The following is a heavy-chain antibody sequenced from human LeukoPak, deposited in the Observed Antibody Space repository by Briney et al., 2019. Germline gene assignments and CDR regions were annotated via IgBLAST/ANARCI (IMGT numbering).Heavy chain of an antibody. V-gene: IGHV3-30-3*01. D-gene: IGHD3-22*01. J-gene: IGHJ6*02. CDR3: ARDLRNDSSGYYYGTYYYYGMDV. CDR2: ISYDGSNK. CDR1: GFTFSSYA. Sequence: PGGSLRLSCAASGFTFSSYAMHWVRQAPGKGLEWVAVISYDGSNKYYADSVKGRFTISRDNSKNTLYLQMNSLRAEGTAVYYCARDLRNDSSGYYYGTYYYYGMDVWGQGTTVTVSS.